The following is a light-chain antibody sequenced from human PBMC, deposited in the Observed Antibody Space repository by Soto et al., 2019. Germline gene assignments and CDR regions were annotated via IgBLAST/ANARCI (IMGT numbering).Light chain of an antibody. V-gene: IGKV3-20*01. J-gene: IGKJ1*01. CDR3: QHYGDSPWT. CDR2: RAS. CDR1: QSLSGNY. Sequence: NVLTQSPGTLSLSPGQRATLSCRASQSLSGNYLAWYQQKPGQAPRVLIYRASIRATGISDRFSGSGSGTDFTLTISRLEPEDFAVYYCQHYGDSPWTFGQGTKLDSK.